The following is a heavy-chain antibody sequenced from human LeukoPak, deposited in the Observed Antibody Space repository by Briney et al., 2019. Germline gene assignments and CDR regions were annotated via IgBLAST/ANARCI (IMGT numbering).Heavy chain of an antibody. CDR2: ISYDGSNK. D-gene: IGHD3-9*01. V-gene: IGHV3-30*18. CDR3: AKDPERYFDRLSDTRDYGMDV. J-gene: IGHJ6*04. Sequence: GGSLRLSCAASGFTFSSYGMHWVRQAPGKGLEWVAVISYDGSNKYYADSVKGRFTISRDNSKNTLYLQMNSLRAEDTAVYYCAKDPERYFDRLSDTRDYGMDVWGKGTTVTVSS. CDR1: GFTFSSYG.